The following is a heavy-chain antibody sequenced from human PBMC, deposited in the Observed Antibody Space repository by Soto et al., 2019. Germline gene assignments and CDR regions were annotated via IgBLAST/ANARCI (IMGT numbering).Heavy chain of an antibody. D-gene: IGHD6-19*01. CDR1: GFTFSNYA. CDR3: AKTDEAVAGNVYGN. Sequence: EVQLLESGGGLVQPGGSLRLTCAASGFTFSNYAMGWVRQAPGKGLEWVSATGGGGGSTFYADSVKGRFTISRDNSKNTLSLQMNSLRAEDTAVYYCAKTDEAVAGNVYGNWGQGTLVTVSS. V-gene: IGHV3-23*01. CDR2: TGGGGGST. J-gene: IGHJ4*02.